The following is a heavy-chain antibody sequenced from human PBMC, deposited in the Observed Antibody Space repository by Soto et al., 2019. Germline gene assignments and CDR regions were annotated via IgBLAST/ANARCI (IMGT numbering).Heavy chain of an antibody. V-gene: IGHV3-30-3*01. CDR2: VSHDGNNQ. Sequence: QVQLVESGGGVVQPGRSLRLSCAVSGFTFSNYAMHWVRQAPGKGLEWVAIVSHDGNNQYYADSAKGRFTISRDNSENTLYLQMNSLRTEDTAVFYWARDGATQMWRPWYVELWGRGTLVTVSS. CDR1: GFTFSNYA. J-gene: IGHJ2*01. CDR3: ARDGATQMWRPWYVEL. D-gene: IGHD2-21*01.